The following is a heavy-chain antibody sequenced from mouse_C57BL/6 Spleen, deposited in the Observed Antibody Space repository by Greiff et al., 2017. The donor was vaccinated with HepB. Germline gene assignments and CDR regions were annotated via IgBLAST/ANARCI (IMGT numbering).Heavy chain of an antibody. CDR3: ARTVVATGFDY. V-gene: IGHV1-7*01. Sequence: QVQLKESGAELAKPGASVKLSCKASGYTFTSYWMHWVNQRPGQGLEWIGYINPSSGYTKYNQKFKDKATLTADKSSSTAYMQLSSLTYEDSAVYYCARTVVATGFDYWGQGTTLTVSS. J-gene: IGHJ2*01. CDR1: GYTFTSYW. D-gene: IGHD1-1*01. CDR2: INPSSGYT.